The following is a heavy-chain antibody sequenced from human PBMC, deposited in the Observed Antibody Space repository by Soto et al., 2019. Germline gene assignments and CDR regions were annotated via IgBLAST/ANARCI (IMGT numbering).Heavy chain of an antibody. D-gene: IGHD4-17*01. CDR2: IHRASTYI. V-gene: IGHV3-21*06. J-gene: IGHJ4*02. CDR3: ARRAVTTYHFFDY. CDR1: GFTFSSFD. Sequence: GGSLRLSCATSGFTFSSFDMDWVRQAPGKWLEWVSSIHRASTYIYYADSVRGRFTISRDNAKSSLYLQMNSLTVEDTAVYYCARRAVTTYHFFDYWGQGXLVTVSS.